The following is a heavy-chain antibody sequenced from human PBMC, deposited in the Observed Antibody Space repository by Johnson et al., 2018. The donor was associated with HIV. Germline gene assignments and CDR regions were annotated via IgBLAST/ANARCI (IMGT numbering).Heavy chain of an antibody. CDR2: ISSGGSSI. CDR1: GISFSDYY. D-gene: IGHD3-10*01. V-gene: IGHV3-11*04. Sequence: QVQLVESGGGVVQPGGSLRLSCAASGISFSDYYMSWIRQAPGKGLEWVSYISSGGSSIYYADSVRGRFTISRDNDKNTLYLQMNSPSPEDTGVYHCARDRHGSGRPNAFDLWGRGTKVTV. J-gene: IGHJ3*01. CDR3: ARDRHGSGRPNAFDL.